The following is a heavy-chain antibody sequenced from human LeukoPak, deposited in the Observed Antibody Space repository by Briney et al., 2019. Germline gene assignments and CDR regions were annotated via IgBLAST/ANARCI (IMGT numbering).Heavy chain of an antibody. CDR2: IYYSGST. D-gene: IGHD5-24*01. CDR3: ARDLGDGYNSGDAFDI. V-gene: IGHV4-59*01. Sequence: NPSETLSLTCTVSGGSISSYYWSWIRQPPGKGLEWIGYIYYSGSTNYNPSLKSRVTISVDTSKNQFSLKLSSVTAADTAVYYCARDLGDGYNSGDAFDIRGQGTMVTVSS. CDR1: GGSISSYY. J-gene: IGHJ3*02.